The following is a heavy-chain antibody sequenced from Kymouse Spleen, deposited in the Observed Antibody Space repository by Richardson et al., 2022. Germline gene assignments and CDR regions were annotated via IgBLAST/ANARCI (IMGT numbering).Heavy chain of an antibody. J-gene: IGHJ6*02. CDR2: INAGNGNT. D-gene: IGHD3-10*01. CDR1: GYTFTSYA. CDR3: ARDYYGSGSYDYYGMDV. Sequence: QVQLVQSGAEVKKPGASVKVSCKASGYTFTSYAMHWVRQAPGQRLEWMGWINAGNGNTKYSQKFQGRVTITRDTSASTAYMELSSLRSEDTAVYYCARDYYGSGSYDYYGMDVWGQGTTVTVSS. V-gene: IGHV1-3*01.